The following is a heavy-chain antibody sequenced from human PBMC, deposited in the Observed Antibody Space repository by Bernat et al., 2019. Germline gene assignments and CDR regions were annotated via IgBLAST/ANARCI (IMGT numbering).Heavy chain of an antibody. CDR1: GFTFSSYE. D-gene: IGHD6-6*01. V-gene: IGHV3-48*03. Sequence: EVQLVESGGGLVKPGGSLRLSCAASGFTFSSYEMNWVRQAPGKGLEWVSYISSSGSTIYYADSVKGRFTISRDNAKNSLYLQMNSLRAEDTAVYYCARGARDIAAPHHDAFDIWGQGTMVTVSS. J-gene: IGHJ3*02. CDR2: ISSSGSTI. CDR3: ARGARDIAAPHHDAFDI.